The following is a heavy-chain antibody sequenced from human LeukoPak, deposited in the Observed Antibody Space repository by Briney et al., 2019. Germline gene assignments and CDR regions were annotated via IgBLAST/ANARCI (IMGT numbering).Heavy chain of an antibody. CDR3: ARVRNGGYCSSTSYEFDY. Sequence: GGSLRLSCAASGFTFSNAWMSWVRQAPGKGLEWVSVIYSCGSTYYADSVKGRFTISRDNSKNTLYLQINSLRAEDTAVYYCARVRNGGYCSSTSYEFDYWGQGTLVTVSS. V-gene: IGHV3-66*03. J-gene: IGHJ4*02. CDR1: GFTFSNAW. D-gene: IGHD2-2*01. CDR2: IYSCGST.